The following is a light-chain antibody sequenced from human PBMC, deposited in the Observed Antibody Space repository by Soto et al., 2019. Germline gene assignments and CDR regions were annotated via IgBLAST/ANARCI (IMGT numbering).Light chain of an antibody. CDR3: MQGTHWPYT. J-gene: IGKJ2*01. Sequence: DVVMTQSPLSLPVTLGQPASISCRSSQNLVTSGGNTYLNLVQQRPGQSPRRLIYKISDRDSGVPDRFSGSESGTDFTLKISRVEAEDVGVYYCMQGTHWPYTFGQGTKLEIK. CDR1: QNLVTSGGNTY. V-gene: IGKV2-30*01. CDR2: KIS.